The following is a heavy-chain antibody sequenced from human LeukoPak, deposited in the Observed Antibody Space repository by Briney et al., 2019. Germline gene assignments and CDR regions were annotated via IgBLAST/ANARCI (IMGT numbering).Heavy chain of an antibody. CDR3: VAKGC. CDR1: GYTFINYD. J-gene: IGHJ1*01. Sequence: ASVRVSCKASGYTFINYDVNWVRQATGQGLEWMGWMNTNSGNTGHAQKLQGKVTMTRNTSISTAYMELNSLRSDDTAVYYCVAKGCWGQGTLVTVSS. V-gene: IGHV1-8*01. CDR2: MNTNSGNT.